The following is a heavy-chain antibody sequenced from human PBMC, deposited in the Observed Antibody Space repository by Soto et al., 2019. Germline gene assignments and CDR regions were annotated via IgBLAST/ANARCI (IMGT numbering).Heavy chain of an antibody. Sequence: GGSLRLSCAASGFTVKNYQMNWVRQAPGKGLEWVSVIYSEGVTYYPDSVEGRFTTIRDTSKNTVYLQMNSLRADDTAMYYCARDPSTTGYYGLDVWGQGTTVTVSS. V-gene: IGHV3-53*01. J-gene: IGHJ6*02. CDR2: IYSEGVT. CDR3: ARDPSTTGYYGLDV. CDR1: GFTVKNYQ.